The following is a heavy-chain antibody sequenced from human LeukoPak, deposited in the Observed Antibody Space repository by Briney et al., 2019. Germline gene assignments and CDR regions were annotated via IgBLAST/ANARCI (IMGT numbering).Heavy chain of an antibody. CDR1: GFTFSSYA. CDR3: ARDGFPYYYDSSGYSPHY. D-gene: IGHD3-22*01. CDR2: ISYYGSNK. V-gene: IGHV3-30-3*01. J-gene: IGHJ4*02. Sequence: PGRSLRLSCGASGFTFSSYAMQWVRQAPGRGVEWVAVISYYGSNKYYADSVKGRFTISRDNSKNTLYLKMNSLRAEHTAVYYCARDGFPYYYDSSGYSPHYWGQGTLVTVSS.